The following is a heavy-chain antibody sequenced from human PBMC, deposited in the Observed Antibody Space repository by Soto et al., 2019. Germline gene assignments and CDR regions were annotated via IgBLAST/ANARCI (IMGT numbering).Heavy chain of an antibody. CDR3: VKDYSGYDFGARSVLGD. Sequence: EVQLVESGGGLVQPGRSLRLSCAGSGFSFDDYAMHWVRQAPGKGLEWVSGISWNTGSIGYADSVKGRFTISRDNVKNSLYLQMNSLTAEDTALYYCVKDYSGYDFGARSVLGDRGQGTLVTV. CDR2: ISWNTGSI. J-gene: IGHJ4*02. D-gene: IGHD5-12*01. CDR1: GFSFDDYA. V-gene: IGHV3-9*01.